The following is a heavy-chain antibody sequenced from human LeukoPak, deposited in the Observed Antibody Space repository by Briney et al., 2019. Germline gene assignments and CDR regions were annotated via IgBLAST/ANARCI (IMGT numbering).Heavy chain of an antibody. CDR3: ARDPGFGELPDY. V-gene: IGHV3-74*01. CDR2: INSDGSSI. D-gene: IGHD3-10*01. J-gene: IGHJ4*02. CDR1: GFTFSSYW. Sequence: GGSLRLSCAASGFTFSSYWMHWVRQAPGKGLVWVSRINSDGSSISYADSVKGRFTISRDNAKNTLYLQMNSLRAEDTAVYYCARDPGFGELPDYWGQGTLVTVSS.